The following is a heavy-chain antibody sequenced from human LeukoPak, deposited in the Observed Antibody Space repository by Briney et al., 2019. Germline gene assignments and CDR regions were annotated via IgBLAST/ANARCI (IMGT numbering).Heavy chain of an antibody. CDR2: IYPSGST. D-gene: IGHD3-22*01. CDR1: GVSFSSYY. J-gene: IGHJ3*02. CDR3: ARHDRGINRKNDFDI. Sequence: SETLSLTCTVSGVSFSSYYWSWIRQPPGKGLEWLGYIYPSGSTNYNPSLKSRVTISVDTSKNQFSLKLSSVPAADTAVYYCARHDRGINRKNDFDIWGQGTTVTVSS. V-gene: IGHV4-4*09.